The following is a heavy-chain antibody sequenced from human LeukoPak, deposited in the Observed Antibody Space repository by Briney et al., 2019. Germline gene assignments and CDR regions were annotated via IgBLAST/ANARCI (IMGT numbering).Heavy chain of an antibody. CDR1: GFTFDVYA. CDR2: LSGSGAST. CDR3: AKELRGYSYGEH. Sequence: GGSLRLSCAASGFTFDVYAMSWVRQAPGKGLEWLSTLSGSGASTYYADSVKGRFTISRDNSKDTLFLQMNRLSADDTAVYYCAKELRGYSYGEHWGQGTLVTVSS. V-gene: IGHV3-23*01. D-gene: IGHD5-18*01. J-gene: IGHJ4*02.